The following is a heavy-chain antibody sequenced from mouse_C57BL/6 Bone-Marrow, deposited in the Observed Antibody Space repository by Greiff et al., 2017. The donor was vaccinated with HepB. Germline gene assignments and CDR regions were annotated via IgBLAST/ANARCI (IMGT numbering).Heavy chain of an antibody. CDR2: IWTGGGT. J-gene: IGHJ4*01. Sequence: QVQLQQSGPGLVAPSQSLSITCTVSGFSLTSYAISWVRQPPGKGLEWLGVIWTGGGTNYNSALKSRLSISKDNSKSQVFLKMNSLQTDDTARYYCARIDYDGPYAMDYWGQGTSVTVSS. CDR1: GFSLTSYA. D-gene: IGHD2-4*01. V-gene: IGHV2-9-1*01. CDR3: ARIDYDGPYAMDY.